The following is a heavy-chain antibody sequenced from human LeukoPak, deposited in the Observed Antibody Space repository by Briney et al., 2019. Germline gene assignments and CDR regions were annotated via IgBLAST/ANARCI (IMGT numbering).Heavy chain of an antibody. Sequence: PGGSLRLSCAASGFTFSSYWMHWVRQAPGKGLEWASYISSSSTKTNYADSVRGRFTISRDKAQNSLYLQMNSLRAEDTAVYYCARGQQWLAPHYLDYWGQGTLVTVSS. CDR1: GFTFSSYW. J-gene: IGHJ4*02. CDR2: ISSSSTKT. D-gene: IGHD6-19*01. CDR3: ARGQQWLAPHYLDY. V-gene: IGHV3-48*01.